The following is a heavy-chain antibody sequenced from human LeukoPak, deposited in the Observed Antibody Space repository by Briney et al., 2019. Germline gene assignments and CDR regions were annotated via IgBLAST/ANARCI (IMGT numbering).Heavy chain of an antibody. CDR2: IGTAGDT. Sequence: GGSLRLSCAASGFTFSSYDMHWVRQATGKGLEWVSAIGTAGDTYYPGSVKGRFTISRENAKNSLYLQMNSLRAGDTAVYYCARGGATHDAFDIWGQGTMVTVSS. V-gene: IGHV3-13*01. CDR1: GFTFSSYD. CDR3: ARGGATHDAFDI. J-gene: IGHJ3*02. D-gene: IGHD1-26*01.